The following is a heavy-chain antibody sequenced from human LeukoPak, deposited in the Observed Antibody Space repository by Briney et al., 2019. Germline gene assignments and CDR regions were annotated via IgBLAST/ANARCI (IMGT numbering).Heavy chain of an antibody. V-gene: IGHV4-34*01. CDR1: GGSFSGYY. J-gene: IGHJ4*02. Sequence: PSETLSLTCAVYGGSFSGYYWSWIRQPPGKGLEWIGEINHSGSTNYNPSLKSRVTISVDTSENQFSLKLSSVTAADTAVYYCARTRPYYYGSGSRTYFDYWGQGTLVTVSS. D-gene: IGHD3-10*01. CDR2: INHSGST. CDR3: ARTRPYYYGSGSRTYFDY.